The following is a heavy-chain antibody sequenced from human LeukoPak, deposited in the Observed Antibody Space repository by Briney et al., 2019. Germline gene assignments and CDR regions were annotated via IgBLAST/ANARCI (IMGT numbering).Heavy chain of an antibody. CDR1: GFTFSSYA. CDR3: ARDNAVYYYGMDV. CDR2: IYSGGST. Sequence: GGSLRLSCAASGFTFSSYAMHWVRQAPGKGLEWVSVIYSGGSTYYADSVKGRFTISRDNSKNTLYLQMNSLRAEDTAVYYCARDNAVYYYGMDVWGQGTTVTVSS. V-gene: IGHV3-53*01. D-gene: IGHD6-19*01. J-gene: IGHJ6*02.